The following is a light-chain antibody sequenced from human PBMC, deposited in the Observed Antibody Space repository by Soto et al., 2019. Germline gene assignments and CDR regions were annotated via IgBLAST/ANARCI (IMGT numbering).Light chain of an antibody. CDR2: DVI. CDR1: GSDVGAYNY. J-gene: IGLJ1*01. CDR3: YSYTSSSTYV. Sequence: QSVRTQPASVSGSPGQAITISFSVTGSDVGAYNYVSCYQQHPAKAPKLMIYDVINRPSGVADRFSGSKSGNTASLTISGLQAEDEADYYCYSYTSSSTYVFGSGTKVPVL. V-gene: IGLV2-14*01.